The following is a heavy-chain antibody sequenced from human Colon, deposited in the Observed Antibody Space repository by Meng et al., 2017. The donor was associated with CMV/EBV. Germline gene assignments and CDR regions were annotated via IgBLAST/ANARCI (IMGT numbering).Heavy chain of an antibody. J-gene: IGHJ4*02. CDR1: GESFSGYY. D-gene: IGHD3-22*01. V-gene: IGHV4-34*01. CDR3: ARPPYYSDSSGYHRSDYFDY. CDR2: INHSGST. Sequence: SETLSLTCAVYGESFSGYYWSWNHQPPGKGLEWIGEINHSGSTNYNPSLKSRLTISVDTSKNQFSLKLSSVTAADTAVYYCARPPYYSDSSGYHRSDYFDYWGQGTLVTVSS.